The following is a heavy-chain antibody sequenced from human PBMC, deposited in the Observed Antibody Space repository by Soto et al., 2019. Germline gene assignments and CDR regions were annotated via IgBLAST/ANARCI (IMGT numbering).Heavy chain of an antibody. CDR2: ISGSGGST. D-gene: IGHD5-12*01. V-gene: IGHV3-23*01. CDR3: AKDLGEMATIFEMLVYDY. J-gene: IGHJ4*02. Sequence: GGSLRLSCAASGFTFSSYAMSWVRQAPGKGLEWVSAISGSGGSTYYADSVKGRFTISRDNSKNTLYLQMNSLRAEDTAVYYCAKDLGEMATIFEMLVYDYWGQGTMVTVSS. CDR1: GFTFSSYA.